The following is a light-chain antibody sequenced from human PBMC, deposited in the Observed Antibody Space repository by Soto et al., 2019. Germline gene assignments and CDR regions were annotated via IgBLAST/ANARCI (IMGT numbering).Light chain of an antibody. V-gene: IGLV2-14*01. Sequence: QSALTQPPSASGSLGQSVTIPCTGTSSDVGRYNYVSWYQQHPGKAPKLMIYEVSNRPSGVSNRFSGSKSGNTASLTISGLQAEDEADYYCSSYTSSSPYVFGTGTKVTVL. CDR3: SSYTSSSPYV. J-gene: IGLJ1*01. CDR1: SSDVGRYNY. CDR2: EVS.